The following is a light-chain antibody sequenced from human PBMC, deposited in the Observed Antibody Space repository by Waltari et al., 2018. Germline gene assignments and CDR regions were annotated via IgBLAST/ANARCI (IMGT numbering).Light chain of an antibody. CDR2: GQN. Sequence: ALGQTVRITCQGDSLRTYYANWYQQKPGQAPVLVIYGQNNRPSGIPDRFSGSSSGNTASLTITGAQAEDEADYYCNSRDNSANHEVAFGGGTKVTVL. CDR3: NSRDNSANHEVA. J-gene: IGLJ2*01. V-gene: IGLV3-19*01. CDR1: SLRTYY.